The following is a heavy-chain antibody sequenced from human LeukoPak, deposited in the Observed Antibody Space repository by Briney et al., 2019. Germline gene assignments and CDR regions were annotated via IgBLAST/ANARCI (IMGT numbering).Heavy chain of an antibody. CDR2: INLSGST. Sequence: SETLSLTCSVYGGSFSDYYWTWIRQPPGKGLEWIGEINLSGSTNYIPSLESRVTISIDTSNNQFSLKLSSVTAADTAVYYCARGGYGAGYYYYYYYMDVWGKGTTVTVSS. CDR3: ARGGYGAGYYYYYYYMDV. J-gene: IGHJ6*03. CDR1: GGSFSDYY. V-gene: IGHV4-34*01. D-gene: IGHD3-10*01.